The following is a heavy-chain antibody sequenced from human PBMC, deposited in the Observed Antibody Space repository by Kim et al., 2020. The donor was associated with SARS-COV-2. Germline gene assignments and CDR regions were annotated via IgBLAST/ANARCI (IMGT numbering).Heavy chain of an antibody. CDR3: ARDNTYYYDSSGYYWYFDL. V-gene: IGHV4-39*07. CDR1: GGSISSSSYY. Sequence: SETLSLTCTVSGGSISSSSYYWGWIRQPPGKGLEWIGSIYYSGSTYYNPSLKSRVTISVDTSKNQFSLKLSSVTAADTAVYYCARDNTYYYDSSGYYWYFDLWGRGTLVTVSS. J-gene: IGHJ2*01. CDR2: IYYSGST. D-gene: IGHD3-22*01.